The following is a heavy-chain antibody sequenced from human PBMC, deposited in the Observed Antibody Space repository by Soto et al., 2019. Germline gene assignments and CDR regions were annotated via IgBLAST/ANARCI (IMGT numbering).Heavy chain of an antibody. CDR2: IWYDGSNK. D-gene: IGHD3-9*01. V-gene: IGHV3-33*01. CDR3: ARELNYAIFTGFANYYGMDV. Sequence: GGSLSLSCAASGFNFSSYGMHWVRQEQGKGLEWVAVIWYDGSNKYYADSVKGRFTISRDNSKNTLYLQMNSLRAEDTAVYYCARELNYAIFTGFANYYGMDVWGQGTTVTVSS. CDR1: GFNFSSYG. J-gene: IGHJ6*02.